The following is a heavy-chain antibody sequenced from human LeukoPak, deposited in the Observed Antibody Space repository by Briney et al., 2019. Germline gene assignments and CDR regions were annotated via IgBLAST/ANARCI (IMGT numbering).Heavy chain of an antibody. J-gene: IGHJ4*02. CDR2: MNPNSGNT. CDR3: ARLAGNCGGDCYRLLY. CDR1: GYTFTTYD. Sequence: ASVKVSCKASGYTFTTYDINWVRQATGQGLEWLGWMNPNSGNTGYAQKFQGRVTVTRNISITTAYMELTNLRSEDTAVYYCARLAGNCGGDCYRLLYWGQGTLVTVSS. V-gene: IGHV1-8*01. D-gene: IGHD2-21*01.